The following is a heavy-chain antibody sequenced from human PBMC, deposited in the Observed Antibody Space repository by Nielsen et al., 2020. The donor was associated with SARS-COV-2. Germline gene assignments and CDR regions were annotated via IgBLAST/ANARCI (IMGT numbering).Heavy chain of an antibody. D-gene: IGHD3-10*01. CDR3: AARDYYGPTAVAF. V-gene: IGHV4-30-4*01. CDR2: YYSGTT. J-gene: IGHJ4*02. CDR1: GASIRRGDYY. Sequence: SETLSLTCSVSGASIRRGDYYWSWIRQPPGAGLEWIASYYSGTTYYDPSLKSRLTLSVDTSRNQLSLRLSSVTAADSAVYFCAARDYYGPTAVAFWGQGTLVTVSS.